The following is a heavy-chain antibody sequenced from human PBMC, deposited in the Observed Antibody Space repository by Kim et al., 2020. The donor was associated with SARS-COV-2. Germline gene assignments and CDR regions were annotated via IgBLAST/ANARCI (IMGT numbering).Heavy chain of an antibody. CDR3: ARGSDSGYDAGRYFDY. Sequence: SETLSLTCAVYGGSFSGYYWSWIRQPPGKGLEWIGEINHSGSTNYNPSLKSRVTISVDTSKNQFSLKLSSVTAADTAVYYCARGSDSGYDAGRYFDYWG. V-gene: IGHV4-34*01. CDR1: GGSFSGYY. J-gene: IGHJ4*01. D-gene: IGHD5-12*01. CDR2: INHSGST.